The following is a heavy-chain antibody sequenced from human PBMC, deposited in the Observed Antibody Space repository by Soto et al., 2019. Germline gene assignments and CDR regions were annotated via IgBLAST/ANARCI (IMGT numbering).Heavy chain of an antibody. CDR1: GGSFSGYY. CDR2: INHSVST. CDR3: ARGRDRGQHELVLNWLDP. V-gene: IGHV4-34*01. Sequence: QVQLQQLGAGLLTPSETLSLTCAVYGGSFSGYYWSWIRQPPGKGLEWSGAINHSVSTNYNPSLKLRVTISVDTSKNQFCRNLSSVSSADTAVDYCARGRDRGQHELVLNWLDPWVHRTLVIVST. J-gene: IGHJ5*02. D-gene: IGHD6-13*01.